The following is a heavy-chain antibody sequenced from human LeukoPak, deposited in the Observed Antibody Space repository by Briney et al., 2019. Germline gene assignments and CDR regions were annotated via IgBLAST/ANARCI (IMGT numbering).Heavy chain of an antibody. Sequence: GEPLNFSCKASGSSFTTYLIGWVRQLPGKGLGWMGIIYPGDYDTRYNPSFQGHVTISADKSITTANLQWSILRASDTDRYYCASMGVVCRQLKSICACDIWGQGTMVTVSS. D-gene: IGHD3-16*01. CDR3: ASMGVVCRQLKSICACDI. CDR2: IYPGDYDT. J-gene: IGHJ3*02. CDR1: GSSFTTYL. V-gene: IGHV5-51*01.